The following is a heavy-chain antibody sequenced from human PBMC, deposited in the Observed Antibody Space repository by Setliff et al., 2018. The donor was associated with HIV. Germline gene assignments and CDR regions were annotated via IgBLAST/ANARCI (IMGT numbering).Heavy chain of an antibody. J-gene: IGHJ4*02. Sequence: ASVKVSCKTSGYSFTTYGITWVRQAPGQGLEWMGWISGYNDKTDYSQKFQGRLSMTTDTSTSTAYMELRSLTSYDTAFYYCARARSTSSHFDFWGQGALVTVSS. CDR2: ISGYNDKT. V-gene: IGHV1-18*01. D-gene: IGHD6-6*01. CDR3: ARARSTSSHFDF. CDR1: GYSFTTYG.